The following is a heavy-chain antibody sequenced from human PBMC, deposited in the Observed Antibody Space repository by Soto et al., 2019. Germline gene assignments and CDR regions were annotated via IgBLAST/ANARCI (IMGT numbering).Heavy chain of an antibody. CDR3: ARGGPVVPVGSFGGDFYYYYHMAV. D-gene: IGHD2-2*01. CDR1: GFTFSGYW. Sequence: EVQLVESGGGLVQPGGSLRLSCAASGFTFSGYWMHWVRQAPGKGLVWVSRINTDGRTTSYADSVKGRFTISRDNAKNTMYLQMTSVRAEDTAVYYCARGGPVVPVGSFGGDFYYYYHMAVWGKGTAVTVTS. CDR2: INTDGRTT. J-gene: IGHJ6*04. V-gene: IGHV3-74*01.